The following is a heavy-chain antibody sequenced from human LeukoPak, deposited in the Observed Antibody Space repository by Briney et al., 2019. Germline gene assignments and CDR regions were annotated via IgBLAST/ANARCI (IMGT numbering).Heavy chain of an antibody. CDR1: GFTFSSYW. J-gene: IGHJ4*02. D-gene: IGHD3-22*01. Sequence: GGSLRLSCVASGFTFSSYWMNWVRQAPGKGLEWVANINQDGSEKHFVDSVKGRFTMSRDNAYNSLFLEMNSLRAEDTAVYYCARGWHYSASDGSGDSWGQGTLVTVSS. CDR2: INQDGSEK. V-gene: IGHV3-7*01. CDR3: ARGWHYSASDGSGDS.